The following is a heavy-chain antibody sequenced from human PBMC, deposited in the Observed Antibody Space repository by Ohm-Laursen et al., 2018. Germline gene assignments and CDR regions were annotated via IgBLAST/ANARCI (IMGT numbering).Heavy chain of an antibody. CDR3: ARQSGSWHFDY. CDR1: AYSISSNYY. D-gene: IGHD1-26*01. Sequence: SETLSLTWAVSAYSISSNYYWGWIRQPPGKGLEYIGTIYHSGNTYYNPSLKSRVTISVDTSKNQFSLRLSSVTAADTAVYYCARQSGSWHFDYWGQGTLVTVSS. V-gene: IGHV4-38-2*01. CDR2: IYHSGNT. J-gene: IGHJ4*02.